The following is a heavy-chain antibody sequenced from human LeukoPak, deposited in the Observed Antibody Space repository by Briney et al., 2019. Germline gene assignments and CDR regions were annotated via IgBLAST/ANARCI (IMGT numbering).Heavy chain of an antibody. V-gene: IGHV4-59*01. D-gene: IGHD6-19*01. CDR2: IYYSGST. Sequence: SETLSLTCTVSGGSISSYYWSWIRQPPGKGLEWIGYIYYSGSTNYNPSLKSRVTISVDTSKNQFSLKLSSVTAADTAVYYCARALYSSGRYPLSFDYWGQGTLVTVSS. CDR1: GGSISSYY. J-gene: IGHJ4*02. CDR3: ARALYSSGRYPLSFDY.